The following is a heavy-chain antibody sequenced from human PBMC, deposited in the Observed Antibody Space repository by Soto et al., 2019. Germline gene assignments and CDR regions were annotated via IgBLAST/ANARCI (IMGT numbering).Heavy chain of an antibody. J-gene: IGHJ4*02. Sequence: SLRLSCAASGFMFSDYYMSWLCQAPGKGLEWISYISSGSTYTNYADSVKGRFTISRDDANNSLYLQMNSLRAEDTAVYYCARDDSSSWSFDYWGQGTLVTVSS. V-gene: IGHV3-11*05. CDR1: GFMFSDYY. CDR2: ISSGSTYT. CDR3: ARDDSSSWSFDY. D-gene: IGHD6-13*01.